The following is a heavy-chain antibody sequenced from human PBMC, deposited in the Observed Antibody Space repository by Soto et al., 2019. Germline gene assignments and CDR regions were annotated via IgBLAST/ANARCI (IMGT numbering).Heavy chain of an antibody. CDR1: GGSISGRGFS. Sequence: SETLSLTCSVSGGSISGRGFSWSWIRQPPGKGLEWIGYIYPNGIAFHNPSLKSRLIISIDTSKNQFSLKVGSVTAADTAVYYCASSSLYGMDVWGQGTTVTVSS. CDR2: IYPNGIA. CDR3: ASSSLYGMDV. J-gene: IGHJ6*02. V-gene: IGHV4-30-2*05.